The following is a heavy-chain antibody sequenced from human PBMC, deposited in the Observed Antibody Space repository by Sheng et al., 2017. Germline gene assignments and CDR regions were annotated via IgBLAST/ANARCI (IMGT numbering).Heavy chain of an antibody. J-gene: IGHJ3*02. V-gene: IGHV3-53*01. Sequence: EVQLVESGGGLIQPGGSLRLSCAASGFTVSSNYMSWVRQAPGKGLEWVSVIYSGGSTYYADSVKGRFTISRDNSKNTLYLQMNSLRAEDTAVYYCARGPQERYYYDSSGLGLDIWGQGTMVTVSS. CDR3: ARGPQERYYYDSSGLGLDI. CDR1: GFTVSSNY. D-gene: IGHD3-22*01. CDR2: IYSGGST.